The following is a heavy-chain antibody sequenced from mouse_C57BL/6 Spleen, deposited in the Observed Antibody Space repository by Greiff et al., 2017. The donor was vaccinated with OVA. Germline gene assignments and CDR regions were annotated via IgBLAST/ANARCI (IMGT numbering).Heavy chain of an antibody. CDR3: ARDGPAPYYFDY. V-gene: IGHV5-17*01. CDR2: ISSGSSTI. Sequence: DVKLVESGGGLVKPGGSLKLSCAASGFTFSDYGMHWVRQAPEKGLEWVAYISSGSSTIYYADTVKGRFTISRDNAKNTLFLQMTSLRSEDTAMYYCARDGPAPYYFDYWGQGTTLTVSS. J-gene: IGHJ2*01. D-gene: IGHD1-1*01. CDR1: GFTFSDYG.